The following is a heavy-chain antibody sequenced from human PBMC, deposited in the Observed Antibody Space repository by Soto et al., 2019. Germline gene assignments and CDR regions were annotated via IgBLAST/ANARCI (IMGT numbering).Heavy chain of an antibody. D-gene: IGHD3-22*01. Sequence: QVQLQESGPGLVKPSQTLSLTCTVSCGSISSGGYYCSWIRQHPGKGLEWIGYIDYSGSTYYNPSPKSQVTISQDTAKNRFYLKRSSVPGADTAVYYCARVPVVVFRSGWYFDLWGRGTLVTVSP. V-gene: IGHV4-31*01. J-gene: IGHJ2*01. CDR1: CGSISSGGYY. CDR2: IDYSGST. CDR3: ARVPVVVFRSGWYFDL.